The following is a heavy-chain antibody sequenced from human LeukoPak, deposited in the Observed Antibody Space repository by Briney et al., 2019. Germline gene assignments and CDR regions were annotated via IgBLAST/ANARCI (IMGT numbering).Heavy chain of an antibody. D-gene: IGHD3-16*01. J-gene: IGHJ4*02. CDR1: GFTLSSYW. CDR3: ARGVGGGDDY. CDR2: INSDGSTT. Sequence: GGSLRLSCAASGFTLSSYWMDWVRQAPGKGLVWVSRINSDGSTTTYADSVKGRFTISRDNAKNTLYLQMNSLRAEATALYYCARGVGGGDDYWGQGALVTVSS. V-gene: IGHV3-74*03.